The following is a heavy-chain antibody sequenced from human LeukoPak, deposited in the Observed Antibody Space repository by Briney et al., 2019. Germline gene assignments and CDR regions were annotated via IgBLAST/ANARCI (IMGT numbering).Heavy chain of an antibody. CDR3: ATFAGVVPGGLLL. Sequence: GGPLRLPCVPWGFPPNAFWMSWLPRPPGKGGEGVANIKKDGSEKDYLDSVKGQFSIFRDNAKNSVYLQMNSLRAEDTAVYYCATFAGVVPGGLLLWGKGTTVIVSS. D-gene: IGHD2-2*01. V-gene: IGHV3-7*01. CDR1: GFPPNAFW. J-gene: IGHJ6*04. CDR2: IKKDGSEK.